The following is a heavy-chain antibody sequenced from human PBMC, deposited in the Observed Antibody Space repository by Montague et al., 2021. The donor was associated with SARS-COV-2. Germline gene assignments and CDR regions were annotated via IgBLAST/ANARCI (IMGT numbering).Heavy chain of an antibody. CDR1: GFTFSSYG. CDR3: ARDRGYSYGPTYYYYGMDV. Sequence: SLRLSCAASGFTFSSYGMRWVRQAPGKGLEWVAVIWYDGSNKYYADSVKGRFTISRDNSKNTLYLQMNSLRAEDTAVYYCARDRGYSYGPTYYYYGMDVWGQGTMVTVSS. CDR2: IWYDGSNK. J-gene: IGHJ6*02. V-gene: IGHV3-33*01. D-gene: IGHD5-18*01.